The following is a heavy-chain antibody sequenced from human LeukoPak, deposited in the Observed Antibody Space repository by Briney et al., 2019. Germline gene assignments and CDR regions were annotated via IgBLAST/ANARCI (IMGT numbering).Heavy chain of an antibody. Sequence: GGSLRLSCAASGFTFSSYGMHWVRQAPGKGLEWVAFIRYDGSNKYYADSVKGRFTISRDNSKNTLYLQMNSLRAEDTAVYYCAKDGAMRAYSSSWYSWFDPWGQGTLVTVSS. CDR3: AKDGAMRAYSSSWYSWFDP. CDR1: GFTFSSYG. CDR2: IRYDGSNK. J-gene: IGHJ5*02. D-gene: IGHD6-13*01. V-gene: IGHV3-30*02.